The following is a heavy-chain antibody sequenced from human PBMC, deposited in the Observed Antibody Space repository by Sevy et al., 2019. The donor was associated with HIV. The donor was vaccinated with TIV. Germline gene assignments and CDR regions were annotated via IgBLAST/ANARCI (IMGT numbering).Heavy chain of an antibody. D-gene: IGHD6-13*01. CDR1: GFTFSSHW. J-gene: IGHJ6*02. CDR3: ARDTGGIGMDV. Sequence: GGSLRLSCATSGFTFSSHWMSWVRQAPGKGLEWVANIMQDGSDKYYMDSVKGRFTISRDNAKNSLSLQMNSLRAEDTAVYYCARDTGGIGMDVWGQGTTVTVSS. V-gene: IGHV3-7*01. CDR2: IMQDGSDK.